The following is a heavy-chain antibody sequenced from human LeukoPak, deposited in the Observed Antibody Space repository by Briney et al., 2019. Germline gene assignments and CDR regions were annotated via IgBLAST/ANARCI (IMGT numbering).Heavy chain of an antibody. Sequence: ASVKVSCRASGGTFSSYAISWVRQAPGQGLDWMGGIIPIFGTANYAQKFQGRVTITADKSTSTAYMELSSLRSDDTAVYYCARGHEVTAIVKTYYYYYMDVWGKGTTVTVSS. J-gene: IGHJ6*03. CDR3: ARGHEVTAIVKTYYYYYMDV. CDR1: GGTFSSYA. CDR2: IIPIFGTA. D-gene: IGHD2-21*02. V-gene: IGHV1-69*06.